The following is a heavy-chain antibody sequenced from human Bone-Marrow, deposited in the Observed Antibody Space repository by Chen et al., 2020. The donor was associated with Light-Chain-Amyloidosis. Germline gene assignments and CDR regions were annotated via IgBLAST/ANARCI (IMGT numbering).Heavy chain of an antibody. Sequence: EVQLVESGGGLVQPGGSLRLSCAASGFTFSSYAMSWVRQAPGKGLEWVSAISGSGGSTYYADSVKGRFTISRDNSKNTLYLQMNSLRAEDTAVYYCAKDRLKTYYYDRSGYSGAFDIWGQGTMVTVSS. D-gene: IGHD3-22*01. CDR1: GFTFSSYA. J-gene: IGHJ3*02. CDR2: ISGSGGST. CDR3: AKDRLKTYYYDRSGYSGAFDI. V-gene: IGHV3-23*04.